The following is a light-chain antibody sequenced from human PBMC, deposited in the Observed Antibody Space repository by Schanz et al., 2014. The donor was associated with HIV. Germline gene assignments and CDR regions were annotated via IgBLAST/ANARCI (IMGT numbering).Light chain of an antibody. Sequence: AIQLTQSPSSLSASVGDRVTITCRASQGINSALAWYQQKPGRPPKLLIYDASSLQSGVPSRFRGSGSGTDFTLAISSLHPEDFATYYCQQSYSTPTFGGGTKVEIK. CDR2: DAS. J-gene: IGKJ4*01. V-gene: IGKV1-13*02. CDR3: QQSYSTPT. CDR1: QGINSA.